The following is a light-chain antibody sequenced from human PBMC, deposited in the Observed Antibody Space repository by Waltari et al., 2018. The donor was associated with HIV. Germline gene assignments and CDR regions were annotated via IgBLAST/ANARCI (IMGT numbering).Light chain of an antibody. CDR1: TPHIRAGSD. CDR3: QSYDNSLTGSL. CDR2: ASR. V-gene: IGLV1-40*01. J-gene: IGLJ2*01. Sequence: QSVLTQAPSVSGAPGPRLTIPCTVSTPHIRAGSDVTWYQQHPGTAPKLLILASRNRPSGVPDRFSASTSGTSASLAITGLQAEDEADYFCQSYDNSLTGSLFGGGTKLTVL.